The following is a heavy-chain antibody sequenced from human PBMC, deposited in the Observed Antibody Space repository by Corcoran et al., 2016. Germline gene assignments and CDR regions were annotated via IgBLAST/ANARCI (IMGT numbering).Heavy chain of an antibody. CDR3: ARSVAIGRAFDI. CDR2: ISSSGGTI. J-gene: IGHJ3*02. V-gene: IGHV3-11*01. Sequence: QVQLVESGGGLVKPGGSLRLSCSASGFTFSDHYMSWIRQAPGKGLEWVSHISSSGGTIYQVDSVKGRFIISRDNAKNSLYLQMNSLRAEDTAVYYCARSVAIGRAFDIWGQGTMVTVSS. CDR1: GFTFSDHY.